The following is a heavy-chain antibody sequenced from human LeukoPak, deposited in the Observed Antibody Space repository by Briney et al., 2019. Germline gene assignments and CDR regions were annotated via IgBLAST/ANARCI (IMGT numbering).Heavy chain of an antibody. D-gene: IGHD4-23*01. CDR2: MSGSGDRT. CDR1: GFIFSSYG. V-gene: IGHV3-23*01. CDR3: AKDLSDYGGNPNWYFDL. J-gene: IGHJ2*01. Sequence: AGSLSLSCAASGFIFSSYGIHWVRQVPGKGLEWVSAMSGSGDRTYYADSVKGRFTISRDSSKNTLYLQMNSLRAEDTAVYYCAKDLSDYGGNPNWYFDLWGRGTLVTVSS.